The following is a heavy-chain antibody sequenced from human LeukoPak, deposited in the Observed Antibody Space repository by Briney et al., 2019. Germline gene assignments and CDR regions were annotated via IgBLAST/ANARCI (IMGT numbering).Heavy chain of an antibody. Sequence: GGSLRLSRAASGFTFSSYEMNWVRQAPGKGLEWVSYISNSGVTIYYADSVKGRFTISRDNSKNSLYLQMNSLRAEDTAVYYCARERSGSYFGYWGQGTLVTVSS. J-gene: IGHJ4*02. CDR1: GFTFSSYE. V-gene: IGHV3-48*03. CDR2: ISNSGVTI. D-gene: IGHD1-26*01. CDR3: ARERSGSYFGY.